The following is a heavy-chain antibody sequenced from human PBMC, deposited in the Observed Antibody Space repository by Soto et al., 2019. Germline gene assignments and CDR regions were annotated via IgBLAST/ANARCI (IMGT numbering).Heavy chain of an antibody. CDR2: IYYSGST. Sequence: KSSETLSLTCTVSGGSISSGDYYWSWIRQPPGKGLEWIGYIYYSGSTYYNPSLKSRVTISVDTSKNQFSLKLSSVTAADTAVYYCAREHYDSSGYHDWFDPWGQGTLVTVSS. CDR3: AREHYDSSGYHDWFDP. V-gene: IGHV4-30-4*01. J-gene: IGHJ5*02. CDR1: GGSISSGDYY. D-gene: IGHD3-22*01.